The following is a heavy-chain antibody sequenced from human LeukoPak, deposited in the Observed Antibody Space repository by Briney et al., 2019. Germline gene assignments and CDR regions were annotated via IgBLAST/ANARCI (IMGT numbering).Heavy chain of an antibody. D-gene: IGHD2-21*02. CDR2: ISSSSTI. Sequence: GGSLRLSCAASGFTFSSYSMNWVRQAPGKGLEWVSYISSSSTIYYADSVKGRFTISRDNAKNSLYLQMNSLRAEDTAVYYCAREIVRRGEHIVVVTAIRYFDYWGQGTLVTVSS. J-gene: IGHJ4*02. V-gene: IGHV3-48*04. CDR3: AREIVRRGEHIVVVTAIRYFDY. CDR1: GFTFSSYS.